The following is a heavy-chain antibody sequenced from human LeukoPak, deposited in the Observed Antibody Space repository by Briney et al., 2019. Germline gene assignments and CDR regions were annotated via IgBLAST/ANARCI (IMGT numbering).Heavy chain of an antibody. J-gene: IGHJ5*02. Sequence: TGGSLRLSCAASGFTFRNYWMNWVRQAPGKGLEWVANIKQDGSEKYYVDSVKGRFTLSRDNAKNSLYLQMNSLRGDDTAVYYRARGWFGDAWGQGILVTVSS. CDR1: GFTFRNYW. CDR2: IKQDGSEK. CDR3: ARGWFGDA. V-gene: IGHV3-7*04. D-gene: IGHD3-10*01.